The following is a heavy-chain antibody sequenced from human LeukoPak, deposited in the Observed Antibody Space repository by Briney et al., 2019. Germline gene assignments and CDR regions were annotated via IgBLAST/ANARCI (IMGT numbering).Heavy chain of an antibody. J-gene: IGHJ1*01. CDR1: GFTLSSYD. D-gene: IGHD6-6*01. V-gene: IGHV3-30*03. CDR2: ISYDGSNK. Sequence: GGSLRLSCAASGFTLSSYDMHWVRQAPGKGLEWVAVISYDGSNKYYADSVKGRFTISRDNSKNTLYLQMNSLRVEDTAVYYCARAREYSSSRGYFQHWGQGTLVTVSS. CDR3: ARAREYSSSRGYFQH.